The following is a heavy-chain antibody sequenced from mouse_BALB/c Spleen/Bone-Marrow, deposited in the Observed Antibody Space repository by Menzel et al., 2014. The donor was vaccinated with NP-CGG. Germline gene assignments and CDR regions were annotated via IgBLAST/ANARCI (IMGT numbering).Heavy chain of an antibody. CDR3: ARTGTYYAMDY. V-gene: IGHV2-6*02. Sequence: VKLVESGPGLVSPSQSLSIPCTVSGFSLTSYGVHWVRQPPGKGLEWLVVIWSDGSTTYNSSLKSRLNIRKDNSKSQVFLKVNSLQTDDTAMYYCARTGTYYAMDYWGQGTSVTVSS. J-gene: IGHJ4*01. CDR1: GFSLTSYG. D-gene: IGHD4-1*01. CDR2: IWSDGST.